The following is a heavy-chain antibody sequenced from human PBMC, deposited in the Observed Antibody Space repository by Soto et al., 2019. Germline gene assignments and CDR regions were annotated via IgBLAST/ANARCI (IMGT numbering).Heavy chain of an antibody. CDR3: AKRGGYAISFYDS. Sequence: HPGGSLRLSCAGTGFNFGGYAMSWVRQAPGEGLEWVSTLSGDGSRAYYADSVRGRFTVSRDNSKSTLYLRMNSLRADDTAIYYCAKRGGYAISFYDSWGQGTLVTVSS. CDR1: GFNFGGYA. V-gene: IGHV3-23*01. D-gene: IGHD3-16*01. J-gene: IGHJ4*02. CDR2: LSGDGSRA.